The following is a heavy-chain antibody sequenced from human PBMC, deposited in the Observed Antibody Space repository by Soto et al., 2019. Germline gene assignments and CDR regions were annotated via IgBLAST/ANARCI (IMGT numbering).Heavy chain of an antibody. CDR2: IYYRGST. CDR1: GGSISGYY. J-gene: IGHJ6*02. Sequence: SETLSLTCNVSGGSISGYYWSWIRQPPGKGLEYIGYIYYRGSTNYNPSLESRVTMSVDTSRNQFSLKVNSVTAADTAVYYCARQQLLPFYYALDVWGQGTTVTVSS. D-gene: IGHD6-13*01. CDR3: ARQQLLPFYYALDV. V-gene: IGHV4-59*01.